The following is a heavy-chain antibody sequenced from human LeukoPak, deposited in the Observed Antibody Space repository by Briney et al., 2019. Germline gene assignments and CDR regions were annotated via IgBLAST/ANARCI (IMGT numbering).Heavy chain of an antibody. D-gene: IGHD1-1*01. CDR2: ISSSSSTI. CDR1: GFTFSSYA. V-gene: IGHV3-48*01. Sequence: GGSLRLSCAASGFTFSSYAMSWVRQVPGKGLEWVSYISSSSSTIYYADSVKGRFTISRDNAKNSLYLQMNSLRAEDTAVYYCARDQGTDPDAFDIWGQGTMVTVSS. CDR3: ARDQGTDPDAFDI. J-gene: IGHJ3*02.